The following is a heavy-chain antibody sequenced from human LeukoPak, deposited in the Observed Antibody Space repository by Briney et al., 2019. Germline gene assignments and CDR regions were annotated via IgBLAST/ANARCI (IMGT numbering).Heavy chain of an antibody. CDR3: AITPIYYGSGSYSVY. CDR2: ISAYNGNT. CDR1: GYTFTGYG. J-gene: IGHJ4*02. Sequence: ASVKVSCKASGYTFTGYGISWVRQAPGQGLEWMGWISAYNGNTNYAQKLQGRVTMTTDTSTSTAYMELRSLRSDDTAVYYCAITPIYYGSGSYSVYWGQGTLVTVSS. V-gene: IGHV1-18*01. D-gene: IGHD3-10*01.